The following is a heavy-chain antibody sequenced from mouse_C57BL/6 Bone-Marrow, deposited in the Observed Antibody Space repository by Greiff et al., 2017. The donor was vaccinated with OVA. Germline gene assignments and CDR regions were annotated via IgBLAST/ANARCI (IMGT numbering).Heavy chain of an antibody. CDR1: GFTFSDYY. CDR3: ARHLLWLRREFAY. D-gene: IGHD2-2*01. V-gene: IGHV5-12*01. J-gene: IGHJ3*01. Sequence: EVQVVESGGGLVQPGGSLKLSCAASGFTFSDYYMYWVRQTPEKRLEWVAYISNGGGSTYYPDTVKGRFTISRDNAKNTLYLQMSRLKSEDTAMYYCARHLLWLRREFAYWGQGTLVTVSA. CDR2: ISNGGGST.